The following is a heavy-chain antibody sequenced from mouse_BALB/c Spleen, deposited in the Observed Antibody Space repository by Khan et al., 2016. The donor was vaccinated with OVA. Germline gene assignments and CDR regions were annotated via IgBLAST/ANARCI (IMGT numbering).Heavy chain of an antibody. V-gene: IGHV5-6-5*01. J-gene: IGHJ1*01. CDR2: ISSGGST. CDR3: SRGDYHGRGYFDV. Sequence: EVELVESGGGLVKPGGSLKLSCAASGFTFSIYAMSWVHQTPEKRLEWVASISSGGSTYYPDSVKGRFTISRDNARNILYLQMSSLRSEDTAMYYCSRGDYHGRGYFDVWGAGTTVTVSS. D-gene: IGHD1-2*01. CDR1: GFTFSIYA.